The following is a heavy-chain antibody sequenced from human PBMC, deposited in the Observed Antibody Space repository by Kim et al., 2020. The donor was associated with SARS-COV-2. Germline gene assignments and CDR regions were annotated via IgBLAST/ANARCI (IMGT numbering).Heavy chain of an antibody. CDR3: ARLGTQGIDY. D-gene: IGHD7-27*01. V-gene: IGHV3-11*01. J-gene: IGHJ4*02. Sequence: GGSQRLSCAASGFPFSDYYMSWIRQAPGKGLEWVSYISRSGTTIFYADSVKGRFTISRDSANNSLHLQMNSLRADDTAVYYCARLGTQGIDYWGQGTLVTVSS. CDR1: GFPFSDYY. CDR2: ISRSGTTI.